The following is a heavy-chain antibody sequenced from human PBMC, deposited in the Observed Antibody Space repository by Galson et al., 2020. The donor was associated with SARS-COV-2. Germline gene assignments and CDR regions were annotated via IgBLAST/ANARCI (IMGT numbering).Heavy chain of an antibody. J-gene: IGHJ4*02. CDR3: ARDLHRSGWDRRGGGSGFDY. CDR1: GFTFSSYR. V-gene: IGHV3-21*01. Sequence: NSGGSLRPSCAASGFTFSSYRMTWVRQAPGKGLEWVSSINSSSSYIYYADSVKGRFTISRDNAKTSLYLQMNSLRAEDTAVYYGARDLHRSGWDRRGGGSGFDYWGQGTLVTVSS. D-gene: IGHD6-19*01. CDR2: INSSSSYI.